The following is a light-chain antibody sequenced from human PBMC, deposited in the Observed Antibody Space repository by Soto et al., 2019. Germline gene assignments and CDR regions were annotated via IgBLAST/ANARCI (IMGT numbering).Light chain of an antibody. Sequence: DIQMTQSPSAMSASVGDRITITCRASQDIRNYLAWFQQRPGNVPKRLIFSASSLQSGVPSRFSGSGSGTEFTLTISSLQPEDFATYYCLQDYNYPPTFGQGTKVEIK. CDR2: SAS. CDR3: LQDYNYPPT. V-gene: IGKV1-17*03. CDR1: QDIRNY. J-gene: IGKJ1*01.